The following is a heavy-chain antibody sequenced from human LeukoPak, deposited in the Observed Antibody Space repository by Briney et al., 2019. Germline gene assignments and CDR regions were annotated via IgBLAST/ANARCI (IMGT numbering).Heavy chain of an antibody. CDR1: GFTFSSYG. V-gene: IGHV3-30*18. CDR2: ISYDGSNK. D-gene: IGHD6-19*01. J-gene: IGHJ4*02. Sequence: GRSLRLSRAASGFTFSSYGMHWVRQAPGKGLEWVAVISYDGSNKYYADSVKGRFTISRDNSKNTLYMQMNSLRAEDTAVYYCAKEWGSGWSSFDYWGQGTLVTVSS. CDR3: AKEWGSGWSSFDY.